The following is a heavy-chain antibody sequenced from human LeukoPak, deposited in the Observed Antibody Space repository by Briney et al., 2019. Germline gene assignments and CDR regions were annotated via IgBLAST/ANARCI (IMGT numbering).Heavy chain of an antibody. D-gene: IGHD1-26*01. CDR2: ISGSSSTI. CDR1: GFTFSSYN. V-gene: IGHV3-48*02. Sequence: GGSLRLSRAASGFTFSSYNMDWVRQAPGKGLEWVSCISGSSSTIYYADSVKGRFTISRDNAKNTLYLQMNSLRDEDTAVYYCARDDGRYHSRGFDYWGQGILVTVSS. J-gene: IGHJ4*02. CDR3: ARDDGRYHSRGFDY.